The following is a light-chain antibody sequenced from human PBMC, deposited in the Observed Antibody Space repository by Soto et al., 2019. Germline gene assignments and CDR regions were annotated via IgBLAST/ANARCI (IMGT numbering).Light chain of an antibody. J-gene: IGKJ1*01. Sequence: DIQMTQSPSTLSGSVGDRVTITCRASQTISSWLAWYQQKPRKAPKLLIYKASTLKSGVPSRFSGSGSGTEFTLTISRLQPDDFATYYCQHYNSYSEAFGEGTKVELK. CDR1: QTISSW. CDR2: KAS. V-gene: IGKV1-5*03. CDR3: QHYNSYSEA.